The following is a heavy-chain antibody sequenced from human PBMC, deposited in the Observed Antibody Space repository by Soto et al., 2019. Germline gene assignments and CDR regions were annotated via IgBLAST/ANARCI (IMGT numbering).Heavy chain of an antibody. Sequence: QVQLQESGPGLVKPSETLSLTCTFSGGSISYYYWSWIRQPPGKGLEWIGYIYYSGSTNYNPSLKGRVTILLDASKNQFSLKLSSVTAADTAVYYCAKGGGRFDYWGQGTLVTVSS. CDR3: AKGGGRFDY. D-gene: IGHD3-16*01. J-gene: IGHJ4*02. CDR2: IYYSGST. V-gene: IGHV4-59*08. CDR1: GGSISYYY.